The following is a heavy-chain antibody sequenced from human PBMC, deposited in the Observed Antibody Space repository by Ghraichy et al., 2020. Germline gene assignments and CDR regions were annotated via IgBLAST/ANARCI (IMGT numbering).Heavy chain of an antibody. J-gene: IGHJ4*02. CDR1: GYTFTGYY. CDR3: GMQSIGWRSEY. CDR2: IHPNTGGT. D-gene: IGHD6-19*01. Sequence: ASVKVSCKASGYTFTGYYMHWVRQAPGQGLEWMGWIHPNTGGTNYAQNFQDRVTMTRDTSMTTVYLEISSLTSDDTAVYYCGMQSIGWRSEYWGQGALVIVST. V-gene: IGHV1-2*02.